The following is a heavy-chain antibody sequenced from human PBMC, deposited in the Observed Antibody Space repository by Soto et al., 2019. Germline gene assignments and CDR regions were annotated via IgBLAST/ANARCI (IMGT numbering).Heavy chain of an antibody. CDR3: TRARYCSGGTCFGNFFDP. J-gene: IGHJ5*02. CDR1: GYTFSGYY. D-gene: IGHD2-15*01. Sequence: ASVKVSCKTSGYTFSGYYIHWVRQAPGQGLEWLGWISPNSGGTNYAQRFQGRVTMTRDTSSSTVYMEMSRLTSDDTAVYYCTRARYCSGGTCFGNFFDPWGQGILVTVSS. CDR2: ISPNSGGT. V-gene: IGHV1-2*02.